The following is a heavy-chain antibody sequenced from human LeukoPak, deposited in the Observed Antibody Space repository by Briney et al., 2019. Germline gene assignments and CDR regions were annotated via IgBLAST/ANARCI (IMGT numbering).Heavy chain of an antibody. D-gene: IGHD6-13*01. CDR2: ILHDGSNA. J-gene: IGHJ6*03. V-gene: IGHV3-30*09. Sequence: GGSLRLSCAASGLTFSTYAIHWVRQAPGKGLEWVAIILHDGSNAYYADSVKGRFAISRDNSKNTVYLQMNRLRVEDTAVYYCAGMVSSTWYYFYMDVWDNGTTVAVSS. CDR3: AGMVSSTWYYFYMDV. CDR1: GLTFSTYA.